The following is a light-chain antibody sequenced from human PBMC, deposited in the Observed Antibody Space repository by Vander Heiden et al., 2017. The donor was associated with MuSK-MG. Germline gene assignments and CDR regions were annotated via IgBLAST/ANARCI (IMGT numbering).Light chain of an antibody. CDR1: SSDVGGYNS. CDR2: DVS. Sequence: QSALTQPASVSGSPGQSITISCTGTSSDVGGYNSVSWYQQHPGKAPKLMIYDVSNRPSGVSNRFSGSKSGNTAALTISGLQAEDEADYYCTSYTSSNTPHLVFGGGTMLTVL. J-gene: IGLJ2*01. V-gene: IGLV2-14*03. CDR3: TSYTSSNTPHLV.